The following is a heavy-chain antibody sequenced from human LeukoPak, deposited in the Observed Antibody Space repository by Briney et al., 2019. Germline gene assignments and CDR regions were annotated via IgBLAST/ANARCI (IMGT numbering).Heavy chain of an antibody. J-gene: IGHJ3*02. CDR2: INQDAGTT. D-gene: IGHD2-15*01. CDR1: GFSFTSYW. Sequence: GGSLRLSCVASGFSFTSYWMSWVRQAPGKGLEFVANINQDAGTTNYVDSVQGRFTISRDNAENSLYLRMSSLRAEDTALYYCARDPGWSSFDIWGQGIMVTASS. V-gene: IGHV3-7*01. CDR3: ARDPGWSSFDI.